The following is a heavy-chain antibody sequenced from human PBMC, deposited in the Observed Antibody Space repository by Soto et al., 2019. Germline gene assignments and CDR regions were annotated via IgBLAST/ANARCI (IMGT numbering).Heavy chain of an antibody. J-gene: IGHJ6*02. D-gene: IGHD6-19*01. CDR3: AKSSSSGWLRGLDV. V-gene: IGHV3-9*01. Sequence: EVQLVESGGGLVQPGRSLRLSCAASGFTFDDYAMHWVRQAPGRGLEWVSGINWNGGSIAYAESVNCRFTISRDNAKNSLNLQMNSLRAEDTAVYYCAKSSSSGWLRGLDVWGQGTTVTVSS. CDR1: GFTFDDYA. CDR2: INWNGGSI.